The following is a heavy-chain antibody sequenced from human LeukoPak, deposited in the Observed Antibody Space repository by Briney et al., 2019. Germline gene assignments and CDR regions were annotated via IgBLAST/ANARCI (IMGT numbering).Heavy chain of an antibody. CDR2: IKSKTDGGTT. D-gene: IGHD5-18*01. V-gene: IGHV3-15*01. CDR1: GFTFSNAW. Sequence: GGSLRLSCAASGFTFSNAWMSCVRQAPGKGLEWVGRIKSKTDGGTTDYAAPVKGRFTVSRDDSKNTLYLQMHSLKTEDTAVYYCTTENRRGYSYGYFFIDFDYWGQGTLVTVSS. CDR3: TTENRRGYSYGYFFIDFDY. J-gene: IGHJ4*02.